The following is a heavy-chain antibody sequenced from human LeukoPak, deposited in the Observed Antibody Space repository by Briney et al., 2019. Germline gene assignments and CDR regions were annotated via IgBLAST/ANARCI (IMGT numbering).Heavy chain of an antibody. CDR3: AREISSGWYAPFDY. D-gene: IGHD6-19*01. CDR1: GYTFTSYA. V-gene: IGHV1-2*06. CDR2: INPNSGGT. Sequence: ASVKVSCKASGYTFTSYAMNWVRQAPGQGLEWMGRINPNSGGTNYAQKFQGRVTMTRDTSISTAYMELSRLRSDDTAVYYCAREISSGWYAPFDYWGQGTLVTISS. J-gene: IGHJ4*02.